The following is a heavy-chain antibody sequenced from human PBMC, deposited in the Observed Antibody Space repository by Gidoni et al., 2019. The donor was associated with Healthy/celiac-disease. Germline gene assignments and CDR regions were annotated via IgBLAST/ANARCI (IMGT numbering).Heavy chain of an antibody. CDR1: GGSIRGGGYY. Sequence: QVQLQESGPGLVKPSQTLSLTCTVSGGSIRGGGYYWSWIRQHPGKGLEWIGYIYYSGSTYYNPSLKSRVTISVDTSKNQFSLKLSSVTAADTAVYYCAREIRLTTVTTWGWFDPWGQGTLVTVSS. V-gene: IGHV4-31*03. CDR3: AREIRLTTVTTWGWFDP. J-gene: IGHJ5*02. D-gene: IGHD4-4*01. CDR2: IYYSGST.